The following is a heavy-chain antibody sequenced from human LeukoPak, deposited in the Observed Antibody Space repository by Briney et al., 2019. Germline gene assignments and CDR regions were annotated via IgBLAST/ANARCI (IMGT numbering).Heavy chain of an antibody. J-gene: IGHJ5*02. CDR1: GFTFSTYW. Sequence: GGSLRLSCAGSGFTFSTYWMRWVRQAPGTGLEWVANINQAGSEKYYVDSVKGRFTISRDNAKNSLSLQMNSLRAEDTAVYYCARSITAKTNRFDPWGQGTLVTVSS. V-gene: IGHV3-7*05. CDR2: INQAGSEK. D-gene: IGHD1-20*01. CDR3: ARSITAKTNRFDP.